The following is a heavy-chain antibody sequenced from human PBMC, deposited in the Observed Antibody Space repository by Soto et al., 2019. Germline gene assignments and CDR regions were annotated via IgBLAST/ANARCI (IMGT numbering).Heavy chain of an antibody. Sequence: PGGSLRLSCAASGFTFSSYSMNWVRQAPGKGLEWVSSISSSSSYIYYADSVKGRFTISRDNAKNSLYLQMNSLRAEDTAVYYCARPHDYGDYASAFDIWGQGTMVTVSS. V-gene: IGHV3-21*01. D-gene: IGHD4-17*01. J-gene: IGHJ3*02. CDR1: GFTFSSYS. CDR2: ISSSSSYI. CDR3: ARPHDYGDYASAFDI.